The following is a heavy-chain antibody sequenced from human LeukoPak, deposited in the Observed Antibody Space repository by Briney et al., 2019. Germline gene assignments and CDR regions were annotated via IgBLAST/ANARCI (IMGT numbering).Heavy chain of an antibody. V-gene: IGHV4-31*03. Sequence: SQTLSLTCTVSGGSISSGGYYWSWLRQHPGKGLEWIGYIYYSGSTYYNPSLKSRVTISVDTSKNQFSLKLSSVTAADTAVYYCARGIGPQYNDYWGQGTLVTVSS. CDR3: ARGIGPQYNDY. D-gene: IGHD1-1*01. CDR1: GGSISSGGYY. CDR2: IYYSGST. J-gene: IGHJ4*02.